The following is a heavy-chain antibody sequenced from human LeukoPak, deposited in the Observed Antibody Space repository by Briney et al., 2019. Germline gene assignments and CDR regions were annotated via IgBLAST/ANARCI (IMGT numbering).Heavy chain of an antibody. D-gene: IGHD3-22*01. J-gene: IGHJ4*02. CDR3: ARQPSYYDSSGYYAY. Sequence: SETLSLTCTVSGGSISSSSYYWGWIRQPPGKGLEWIGSIYYSGSTYYNPSLKSRVTISVDTSKNQFSLKMSSVTAADTAVYYCARQPSYYDSSGYYAYWGQGTLVTVSS. CDR2: IYYSGST. CDR1: GGSISSSSYY. V-gene: IGHV4-39*01.